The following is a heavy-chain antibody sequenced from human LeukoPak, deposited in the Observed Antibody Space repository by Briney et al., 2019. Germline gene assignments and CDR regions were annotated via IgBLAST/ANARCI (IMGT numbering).Heavy chain of an antibody. CDR2: IYYSGST. J-gene: IGHJ4*02. Sequence: PSETLSLTCTVSGGSISSYYWSWIRQPPGKGLEWIGYIYYSGSTNYNPSLKSRVTISVDTSKNQFSLKLSSVTAADTAVYYCARALLGTLDYWGQGTLVTVSS. D-gene: IGHD1-14*01. CDR1: GGSISSYY. V-gene: IGHV4-59*12. CDR3: ARALLGTLDY.